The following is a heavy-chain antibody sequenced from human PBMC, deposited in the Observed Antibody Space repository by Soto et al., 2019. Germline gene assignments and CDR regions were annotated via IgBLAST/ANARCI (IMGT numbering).Heavy chain of an antibody. J-gene: IGHJ6*02. Sequence: GGSLRLSCAASGFTFSSYGMHWVRQAPGKGLEWVAVIWYDGSNKYYADSVKGRFTISRDNSKNTLYLQMNSLRAEDTAVYYCARDRDSSSFSLGMDVWGQGTTVTVSS. D-gene: IGHD6-6*01. CDR3: ARDRDSSSFSLGMDV. V-gene: IGHV3-33*01. CDR2: IWYDGSNK. CDR1: GFTFSSYG.